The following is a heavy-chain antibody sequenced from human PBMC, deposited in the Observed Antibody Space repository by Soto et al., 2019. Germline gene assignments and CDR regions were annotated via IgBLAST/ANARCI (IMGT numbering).Heavy chain of an antibody. V-gene: IGHV3-30*18. J-gene: IGHJ6*02. CDR2: ISYDGSNK. CDR3: AEVPGCSGGSCYPPSYYYYGMDV. Sequence: GGSLRLSCASSGFTFSSYGMHWVRQAPGKGLEWVAVISYDGSNKYYADSVKGRFTISRDNSKNTLYLQMNSLRAEDTAVYYCAEVPGCSGGSCYPPSYYYYGMDVWGQGTTVTVPS. D-gene: IGHD2-15*01. CDR1: GFTFSSYG.